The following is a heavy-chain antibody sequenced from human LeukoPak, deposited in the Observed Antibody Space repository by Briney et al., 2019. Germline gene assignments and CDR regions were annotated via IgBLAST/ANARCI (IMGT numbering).Heavy chain of an antibody. CDR2: INPNSGGT. J-gene: IGHJ4*02. V-gene: IGHV1-2*02. D-gene: IGHD1-26*01. CDR3: ATQQKWELLSLGY. Sequence: ASVKVSCKASGYTFTGYYMHWVRQAPGQGLEWMGWINPNSGGTNYAQKFQGRVTMTRDTSISTAYMELSRLRSDDTAVYYCATQQKWELLSLGYWGQGTLVTVSS. CDR1: GYTFTGYY.